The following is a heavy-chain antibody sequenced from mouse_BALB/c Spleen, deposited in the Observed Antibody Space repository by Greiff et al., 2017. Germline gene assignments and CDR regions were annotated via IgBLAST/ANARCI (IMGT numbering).Heavy chain of an antibody. D-gene: IGHD2-3*01. Sequence: EVKLVESGGGLVQPGGSLKLSCAASGFTFSSYGMSWVRQTPDKRLELVATINSNGGSTYYPDSVKGRFTISRDNAKNTLYLQMSSLKSEDTAMYYCARGGDDGYPLWGQGTLVTVSA. V-gene: IGHV5-6-3*01. CDR2: INSNGGST. J-gene: IGHJ3*01. CDR1: GFTFSSYG. CDR3: ARGGDDGYPL.